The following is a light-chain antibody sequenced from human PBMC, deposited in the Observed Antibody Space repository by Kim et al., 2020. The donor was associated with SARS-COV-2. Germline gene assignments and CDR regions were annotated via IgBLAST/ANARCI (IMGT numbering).Light chain of an antibody. CDR1: QSVSRSY. V-gene: IGKV3-20*01. CDR3: QQYGSSPRIT. CDR2: GAS. Sequence: PGGRATPSCRASQSVSRSYLAWYQQKPGQAPRLLIYGASSRATGIPDRFSGSGSGTDFTLTISRLEPEDFAVYYFQQYGSSPRITFGQGTRLEIK. J-gene: IGKJ5*01.